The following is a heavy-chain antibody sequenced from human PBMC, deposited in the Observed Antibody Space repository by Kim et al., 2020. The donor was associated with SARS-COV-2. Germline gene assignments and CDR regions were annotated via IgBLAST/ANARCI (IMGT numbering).Heavy chain of an antibody. J-gene: IGHJ4*02. CDR1: GGSISSSSYY. D-gene: IGHD3-10*01. CDR2: IYYSGST. CDR3: ARQILWFGELTYFDY. V-gene: IGHV4-39*01. Sequence: SDTLSLTCTVSGGSISSSSYYWGWIRQPPGKGLEWIGSIYYSGSTYYNPSLKSRVTISVDTSKNQFSLKLSSVTAADTAVYYCARQILWFGELTYFDYWGQGTLVTVSS.